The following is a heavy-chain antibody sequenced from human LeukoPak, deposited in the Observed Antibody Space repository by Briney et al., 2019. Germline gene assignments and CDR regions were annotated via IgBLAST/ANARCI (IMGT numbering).Heavy chain of an antibody. Sequence: AAVKVSFKASGYTFTSYGISWVRQAPGQGLEWMGWISAYNGNTNYAQKLQGRVTMTTDTHTSTAYMELRSMRADDTAVYYYASDGGGFGYYCYYMDVWGKGTTVTISS. V-gene: IGHV1-18*01. D-gene: IGHD3-10*01. CDR2: ISAYNGNT. CDR3: ASDGGGFGYYCYYMDV. J-gene: IGHJ6*03. CDR1: GYTFTSYG.